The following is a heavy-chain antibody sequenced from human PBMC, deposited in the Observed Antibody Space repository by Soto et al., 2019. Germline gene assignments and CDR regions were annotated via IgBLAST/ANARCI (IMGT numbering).Heavy chain of an antibody. CDR2: IYYSGST. Sequence: SETLSLTCTFSVGSIISYYWSWIRQPPGKGLEWIGYIYYSGSTNYNPSLKSRVTISVDTSKNQFSLKLSSVTAADTAVYYCAREHDYSNYWWFDPWGQGTLVTVSS. CDR1: VGSIISYY. D-gene: IGHD4-4*01. V-gene: IGHV4-59*01. CDR3: AREHDYSNYWWFDP. J-gene: IGHJ5*02.